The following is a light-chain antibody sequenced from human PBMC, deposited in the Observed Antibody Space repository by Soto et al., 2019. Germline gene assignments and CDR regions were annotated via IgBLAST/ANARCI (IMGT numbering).Light chain of an antibody. Sequence: QSALTQPASVSGSPGQSITISCTGTSSDVGGYSYVSWYQQHPGNTPKLMIYEVSNRPSGVSHRFSGSKSGNTASLTISGRQTEDEADYYCSSFSAITREVFGGGTKLTVL. CDR1: SSDVGGYSY. CDR2: EVS. J-gene: IGLJ3*02. CDR3: SSFSAITREV. V-gene: IGLV2-14*01.